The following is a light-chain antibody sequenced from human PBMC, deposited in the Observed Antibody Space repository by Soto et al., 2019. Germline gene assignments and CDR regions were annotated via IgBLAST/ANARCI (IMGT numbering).Light chain of an antibody. CDR2: EVS. J-gene: IGLJ2*01. Sequence: QSVLTQPASVSGSPGQSITISCTGTSSDVGSYNLVSWYQQHPGKAPKPMIYEVSKRPSGVSNRFSGSKSGNTASLTISGLQAEDEADYYCCSYAGSSTLVVFGGGTKVTVL. V-gene: IGLV2-23*02. CDR3: CSYAGSSTLVV. CDR1: SSDVGSYNL.